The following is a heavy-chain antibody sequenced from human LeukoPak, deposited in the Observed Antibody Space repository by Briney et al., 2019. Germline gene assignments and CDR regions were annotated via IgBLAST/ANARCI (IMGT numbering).Heavy chain of an antibody. CDR1: GFTFSTYA. V-gene: IGHV3-23*01. Sequence: GGSLRLSCAASGFTFSTYAMSWVRQAPGKGLDWVSTLRDGGSDTHYADSVKGRFTISRDDSKNTLYLQMNSLRAEDTAVYYCAKALYGDYGRFDYWGQGTLVTVSS. J-gene: IGHJ4*02. CDR3: AKALYGDYGRFDY. D-gene: IGHD4-17*01. CDR2: LRDGGSDT.